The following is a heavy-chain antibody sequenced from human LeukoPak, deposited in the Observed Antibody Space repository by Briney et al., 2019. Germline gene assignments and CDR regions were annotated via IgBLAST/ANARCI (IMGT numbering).Heavy chain of an antibody. Sequence: GGSLRLSYAASGFTFSSYSMNWVRRAPGKGLEWVSSISSSSSYIYYADSVKGRFTISRDNAKNSLYLQMNSLRAEDTAVYYCARGGSDSSGYYYSWGQGTLVTVSS. CDR1: GFTFSSYS. CDR2: ISSSSSYI. V-gene: IGHV3-21*01. CDR3: ARGGSDSSGYYYS. J-gene: IGHJ4*02. D-gene: IGHD3-22*01.